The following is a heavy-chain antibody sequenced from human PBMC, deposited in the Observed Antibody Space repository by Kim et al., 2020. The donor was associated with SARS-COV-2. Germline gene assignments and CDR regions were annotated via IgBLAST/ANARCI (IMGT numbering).Heavy chain of an antibody. CDR3: AIDLGFGELLFFDAFDI. D-gene: IGHD3-10*01. CDR2: IRCSSSTI. Sequence: GGSLRLSCAASGFTFSSYSMNWVRQAPGKGLEWVSYIRCSSSTIYYADSVKGRFTISRDNSRNTLYLQMNSLRDEDTAVYYCAIDLGFGELLFFDAFDIWGTGKIFTVSS. V-gene: IGHV3-48*02. CDR1: GFTFSSYS. J-gene: IGHJ3*02.